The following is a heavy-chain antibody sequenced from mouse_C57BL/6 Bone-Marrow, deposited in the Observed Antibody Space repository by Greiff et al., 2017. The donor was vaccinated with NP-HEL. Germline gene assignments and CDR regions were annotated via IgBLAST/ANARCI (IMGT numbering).Heavy chain of an antibody. D-gene: IGHD1-1*01. J-gene: IGHJ3*01. CDR3: TSYYYGSSYGAY. CDR2: IYPENGDT. V-gene: IGHV14-4*01. CDR1: GFNIKDDY. Sequence: EVQLQQSGAELVRPGASVKLSCTASGFNIKDDYMNWVKQRPEQGLEWIGWIYPENGDTEYASKFQGKATITADTSSNTAYLQLSSLTSEDTAVYYCTSYYYGSSYGAYWGQGTLVTVSA.